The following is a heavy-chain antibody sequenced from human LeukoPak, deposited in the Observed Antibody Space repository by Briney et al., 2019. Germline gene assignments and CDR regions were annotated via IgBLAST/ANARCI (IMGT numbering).Heavy chain of an antibody. D-gene: IGHD6-19*01. V-gene: IGHV3-21*04. J-gene: IGHJ4*02. Sequence: GGSLRLSCAASGFTFSSYSMNWVRQAPGKGLEWVSSISSSSSYIYYADSVKGRFTISRDNSMNTLYLQMNSLRAEDTAVYYCAREDSSGPFDYWGQGTLATVSS. CDR1: GFTFSSYS. CDR2: ISSSSSYI. CDR3: AREDSSGPFDY.